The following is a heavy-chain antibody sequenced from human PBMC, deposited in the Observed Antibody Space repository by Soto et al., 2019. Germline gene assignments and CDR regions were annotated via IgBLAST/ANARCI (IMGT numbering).Heavy chain of an antibody. CDR3: ARNSPILDDASDI. Sequence: ASVKVSCKASGYTFTSYAMNWVRQAPGQRLEWMGWINAGNGNTKYSQKFQGRVTITRDTSASTAYMELSSLRSEDTAVYYCARNSPILDDASDIWGQGTMVTVSS. CDR2: INAGNGNT. J-gene: IGHJ3*02. CDR1: GYTFTSYA. V-gene: IGHV1-3*01. D-gene: IGHD3-3*01.